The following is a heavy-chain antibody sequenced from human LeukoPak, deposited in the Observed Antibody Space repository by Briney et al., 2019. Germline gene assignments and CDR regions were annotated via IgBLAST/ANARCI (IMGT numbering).Heavy chain of an antibody. D-gene: IGHD2-2*02. Sequence: ASVKVSCKASGGTFISYAISWVRQAPGQGLEWMGGIIPIFGIANYAQKFQGRVTITADESTSTAYMELSSLRSEDTAVYHCAREIAGPYCSSTSCYTPSDYYYGMDVWGQGTTVTVSS. CDR1: GGTFISYA. CDR3: AREIAGPYCSSTSCYTPSDYYYGMDV. V-gene: IGHV1-69*13. CDR2: IIPIFGIA. J-gene: IGHJ6*02.